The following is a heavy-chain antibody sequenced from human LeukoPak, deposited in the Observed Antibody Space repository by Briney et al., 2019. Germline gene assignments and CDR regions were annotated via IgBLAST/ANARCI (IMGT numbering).Heavy chain of an antibody. CDR3: HMYYYDSSGYYFVY. CDR1: GGSISSSSYY. CDR2: IYYSGST. J-gene: IGHJ4*02. Sequence: SETLSLTCTVSGGSISSSSYYWGWIRQPPGKGLEWIGSIYYSGSTYYNPSLKSRVTMSLDTSKNQFSLKLSSVTAADTAVYYCHMYYYDSSGYYFVYWGQGTLVTVSS. D-gene: IGHD3-22*01. V-gene: IGHV4-39*07.